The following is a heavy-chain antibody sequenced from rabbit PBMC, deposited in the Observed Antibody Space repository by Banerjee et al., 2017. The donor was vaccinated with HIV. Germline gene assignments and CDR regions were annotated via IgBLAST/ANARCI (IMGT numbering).Heavy chain of an antibody. V-gene: IGHV1S47*01. Sequence: QEQLVESGGGLVQPEGSLTLTCKASGFDFSSVAVCWVRQAPGKGPEWIACIYPGYGTTDYASWVNGRFAISLDNAQNTVDLQMTSLTAADTATYFCARAAGYAGYGYATGFDLWGPGTLVTVS. J-gene: IGHJ4*01. CDR2: IYPGYGTT. CDR1: GFDFSSVA. D-gene: IGHD6-1*01. CDR3: ARAAGYAGYGYATGFDL.